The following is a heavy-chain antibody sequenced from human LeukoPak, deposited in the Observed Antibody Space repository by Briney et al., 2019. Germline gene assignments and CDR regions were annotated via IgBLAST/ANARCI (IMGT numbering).Heavy chain of an antibody. CDR2: VWYDGNNK. D-gene: IGHD3-22*01. J-gene: IGHJ3*02. Sequence: PGGSLRLSCAASGFTFINYDLYWVRQPPGKGLEWVATVWYDGNNKYYADSVKGRFTISRDNSKNTLYLQMNSLRAEDTAVYYCAYSSGYYHAAFDIWGQGTMVTVSS. CDR3: AYSSGYYHAAFDI. CDR1: GFTFINYD. V-gene: IGHV3-33*07.